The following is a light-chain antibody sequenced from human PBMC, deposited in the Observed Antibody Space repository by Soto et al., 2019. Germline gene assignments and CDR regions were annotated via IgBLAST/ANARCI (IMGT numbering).Light chain of an antibody. CDR2: DAS. V-gene: IGKV1-33*01. Sequence: DIQMTQSPSSLSASLGDRITISCRASQDIGSYLNWYQHKPGKAPKLLIYDASNLETGVPSRFSGSGSGTEFKFSLSGLQPEDVATYYCQHSKTPIFTFGPGTKVDF. CDR1: QDIGSY. J-gene: IGKJ3*01. CDR3: QHSKTPIFT.